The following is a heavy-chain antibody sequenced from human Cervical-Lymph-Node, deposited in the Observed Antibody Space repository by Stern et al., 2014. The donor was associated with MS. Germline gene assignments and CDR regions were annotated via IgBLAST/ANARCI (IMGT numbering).Heavy chain of an antibody. V-gene: IGHV3-33*01. Sequence: MQLEESGGGVVQPGRSLRLSCAASGFCFSRYAMHWVRQAPGKGLEWVALIWYDGSNPYYADSVTGRFTISRDNFKNTLYLQMNSLRAEDTAVYYCASAYSSSHYYFDYWGQGTLVTVSS. D-gene: IGHD6-13*01. J-gene: IGHJ4*02. CDR3: ASAYSSSHYYFDY. CDR1: GFCFSRYA. CDR2: IWYDGSNP.